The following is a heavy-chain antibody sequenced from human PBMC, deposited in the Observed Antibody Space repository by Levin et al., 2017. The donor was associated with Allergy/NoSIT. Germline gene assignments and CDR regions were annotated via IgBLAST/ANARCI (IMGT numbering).Heavy chain of an antibody. D-gene: IGHD3-3*01. CDR3: ARDFGEYRSDY. V-gene: IGHV3-33*01. CDR1: GFTFSNSG. CDR2: IWYDGSNK. Sequence: LSLTCAASGFTFSNSGMHWVRPAPGKGLEWVAVIWYDGSNKYYADSVKGRFTISRDNSKNTLYLQMNSLRAEDTAVYYCARDFGEYRSDYWGQGTLVTVSS. J-gene: IGHJ4*02.